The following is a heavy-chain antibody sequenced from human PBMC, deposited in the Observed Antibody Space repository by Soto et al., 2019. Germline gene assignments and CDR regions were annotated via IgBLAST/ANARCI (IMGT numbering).Heavy chain of an antibody. J-gene: IGHJ4*02. CDR3: ARGPQQWLVHYFDY. V-gene: IGHV1-69*13. Sequence: ASVKVSCKASGGTFSSYAISWVRQAPGQGLEWMGGIIPIFGTANYAQKFQGRVTITADESTSTAYMELSSLRSEDTAVYYCARGPQQWLVHYFDYWGQGTLVTVSS. D-gene: IGHD6-19*01. CDR2: IIPIFGTA. CDR1: GGTFSSYA.